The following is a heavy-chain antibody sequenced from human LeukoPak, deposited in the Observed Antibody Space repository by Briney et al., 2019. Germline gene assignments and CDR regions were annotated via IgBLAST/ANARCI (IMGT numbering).Heavy chain of an antibody. Sequence: GESLKISCKGSGYSFTSYWIGWVRQMPGKGLEWMGIIYPGYSDTRYSPSFQGQVTISADKSISTAYLQWSSLKASDTAMYYCARGRGSSWYLVFNYFDYWGQGTLVTVSS. CDR3: ARGRGSSWYLVFNYFDY. V-gene: IGHV5-51*01. CDR2: IYPGYSDT. J-gene: IGHJ4*02. CDR1: GYSFTSYW. D-gene: IGHD6-13*01.